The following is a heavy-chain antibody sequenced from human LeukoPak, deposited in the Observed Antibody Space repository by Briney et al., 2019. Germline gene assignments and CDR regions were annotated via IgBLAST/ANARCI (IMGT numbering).Heavy chain of an antibody. CDR1: GFTFSSYS. CDR3: VRVTSPSFDY. Sequence: GGSLRLSCAASGFTFSSYSMSWVRQAPGKGLEWVSSISSSSSNTYYADSVKGRFTISRDNAKNSLYLQMNSLRAEDTAVYYCVRVTSPSFDYWGQGTLVTVSS. J-gene: IGHJ4*02. V-gene: IGHV3-21*01. CDR2: ISSSSSNT.